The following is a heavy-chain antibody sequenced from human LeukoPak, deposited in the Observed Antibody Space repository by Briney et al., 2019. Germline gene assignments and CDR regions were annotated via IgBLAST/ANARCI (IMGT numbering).Heavy chain of an antibody. D-gene: IGHD3-22*01. CDR1: GYTFTHQG. Sequence: ASVKVSCKASGYTFTHQGISWVRQAPGQGLEWLGWISCYNGDTIYAQNVQGRVTMTTDASTRTVYMQLRILGSDDTAIYYCARDPSNSSGYHAHFDSWGQGTLVTVSS. J-gene: IGHJ4*02. V-gene: IGHV1-18*01. CDR3: ARDPSNSSGYHAHFDS. CDR2: ISCYNGDT.